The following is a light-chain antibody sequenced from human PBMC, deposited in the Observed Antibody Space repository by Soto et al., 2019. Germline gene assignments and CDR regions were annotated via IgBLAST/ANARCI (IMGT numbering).Light chain of an antibody. Sequence: ETVLTQSPGTVSLSPGERATFSCRTSQSVKSNYLAWYQQKPGQAPRLLIFGVFNRATGIPDRFSGSGSGTDFTLSISGLEPEDSAVYYCQHYDGSPRTFGQGTKLEIK. CDR1: QSVKSNY. J-gene: IGKJ2*01. CDR2: GVF. V-gene: IGKV3-20*01. CDR3: QHYDGSPRT.